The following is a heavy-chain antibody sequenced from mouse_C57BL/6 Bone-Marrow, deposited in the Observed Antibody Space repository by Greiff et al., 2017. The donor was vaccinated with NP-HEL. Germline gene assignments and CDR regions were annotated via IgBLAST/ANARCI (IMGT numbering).Heavy chain of an antibody. Sequence: VQLQQSGPELVRPGASVKISCKASGYAFSSSWMNWVKQRPGKGLEWIGRIYPGDGDTNYNGKFKGKATLTADKSSSTAYMQLSSLTSEDSAVYFCAREGYGSSSYWYFDVWGTGTTVTVSS. D-gene: IGHD1-1*01. CDR1: GYAFSSSW. V-gene: IGHV1-82*01. J-gene: IGHJ1*03. CDR3: AREGYGSSSYWYFDV. CDR2: IYPGDGDT.